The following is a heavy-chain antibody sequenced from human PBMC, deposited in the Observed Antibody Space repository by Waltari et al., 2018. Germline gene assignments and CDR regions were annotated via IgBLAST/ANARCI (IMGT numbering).Heavy chain of an antibody. CDR3: ARGGQIVRPRPLDL. V-gene: IGHV3-66*01. CDR1: GFTVTSTY. D-gene: IGHD6-6*01. J-gene: IGHJ3*01. Sequence: EGQLVESGGGLVKPGGSLRLSCAASGFTVTSTYMNWVRQAPGKGLEWVSTIYSSATTIYADSVKGRFTIARDNSKNILFLQMDDLRVNDTAVYFCARGGQIVRPRPLDLWGPGTLVTVSS. CDR2: IYSSATT.